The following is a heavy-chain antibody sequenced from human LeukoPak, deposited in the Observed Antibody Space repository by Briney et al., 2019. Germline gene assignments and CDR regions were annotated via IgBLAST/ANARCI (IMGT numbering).Heavy chain of an antibody. J-gene: IGHJ4*02. CDR3: ARDFYVGSGSYYIGY. CDR1: GFTFRSFV. Sequence: PGRSLRLSCAAPGFTFRSFVMHWVRPAPGKGLEWVAAISYEDGTNKYYADSVKGRFTIPRDNSKTPLFLKMNSLRAEDTAIYYCARDFYVGSGSYYIGYWGQGTLVTVSS. V-gene: IGHV3-30-3*01. CDR2: ISYEDGTNK. D-gene: IGHD3-10*01.